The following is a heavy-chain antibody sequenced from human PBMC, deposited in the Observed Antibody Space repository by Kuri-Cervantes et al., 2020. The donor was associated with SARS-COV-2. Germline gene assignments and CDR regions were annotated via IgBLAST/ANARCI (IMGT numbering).Heavy chain of an antibody. D-gene: IGHD2-21*01. CDR3: AKIAVGVPVVADAFDF. CDR2: INPNGGGT. CDR1: GYTFIDYH. Sequence: ASVKVSCKASGYTFIDYHMHWVRQAPGQGLEWMGWINPNGGGTNYAQNFQGRVTMTSDTSIDTAYMELSGLRSDDTAVYYCAKIAVGVPVVADAFDFWGQGTLVTVSS. V-gene: IGHV1-2*02. J-gene: IGHJ3*01.